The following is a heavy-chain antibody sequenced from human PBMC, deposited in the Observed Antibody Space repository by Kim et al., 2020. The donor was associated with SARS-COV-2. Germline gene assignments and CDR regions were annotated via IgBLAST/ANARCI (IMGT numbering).Heavy chain of an antibody. CDR1: GFTFSSYA. CDR2: ISYDGSNK. D-gene: IGHD3-10*01. V-gene: IGHV3-30*04. Sequence: GGSLRLSCAASGFTFSSYAMHWVRQAPGKGLEWVAVISYDGSNKYYADSVKGRFTISRDNSKNTLYLQMNSLRAEDTAVYYCARDVPVLPRITMVRGAQGMDVWGQGTTVTVSS. J-gene: IGHJ6*02. CDR3: ARDVPVLPRITMVRGAQGMDV.